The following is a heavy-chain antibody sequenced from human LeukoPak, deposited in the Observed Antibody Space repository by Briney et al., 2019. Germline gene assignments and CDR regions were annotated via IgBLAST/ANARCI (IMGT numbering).Heavy chain of an antibody. CDR1: GGSISSYY. CDR2: IYYSGST. CDR3: AIYDSSGYYPDY. V-gene: IGHV4-59*01. D-gene: IGHD3-22*01. J-gene: IGHJ4*02. Sequence: SETLSLTSTVSGGSISSYYWSWIRQPPGKGLEWIGYIYYSGSTNYNPSLKSRVTISIDTSKNQFSLKLSSVTAADTAVYYCAIYDSSGYYPDYWGQGALVTVSS.